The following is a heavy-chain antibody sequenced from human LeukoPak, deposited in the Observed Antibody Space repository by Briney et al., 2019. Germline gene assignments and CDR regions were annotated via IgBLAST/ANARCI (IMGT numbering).Heavy chain of an antibody. CDR2: IYYGGST. V-gene: IGHV4-39*07. D-gene: IGHD2-15*01. CDR3: ARGPPYLLFDY. J-gene: IGHJ4*02. Sequence: SETLSLTCTVSGDSISSDIYSWGWIRQPPGKGLEWIGTIYYGGSTNYNPSLKSRVTISVDTSKNQFSLKLSSVTAADTAVYYCARGPPYLLFDYWGQGTLVTVSS. CDR1: GDSISSDIYS.